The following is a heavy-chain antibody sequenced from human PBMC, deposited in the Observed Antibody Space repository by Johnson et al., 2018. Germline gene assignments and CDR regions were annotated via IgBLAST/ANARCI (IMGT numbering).Heavy chain of an antibody. D-gene: IGHD6-19*01. J-gene: IGHJ3*02. Sequence: VQLVETGGGVVQPGRSLRLSCGASGSIFSGSVMHWVRQAPGKGLEWVALMSYDGFSKQYGDSVKDRFTISRDNSKNTLYLEMNSLRVEDTAVSYWAREGYSSGRAGIFEIGGQGTMVTVSS. CDR2: MSYDGFSK. V-gene: IGHV3-30-3*01. CDR1: GSIFSGSV. CDR3: AREGYSSGRAGIFEI.